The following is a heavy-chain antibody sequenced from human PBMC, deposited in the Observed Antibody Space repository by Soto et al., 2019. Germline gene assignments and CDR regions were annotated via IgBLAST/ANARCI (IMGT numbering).Heavy chain of an antibody. V-gene: IGHV4-34*01. CDR1: GGSFSGYY. J-gene: IGHJ4*02. D-gene: IGHD3-22*01. Sequence: XETLSLTCAVYGGSFSGYYWSWIRQPPGKGLEWIGEINHSGSTNYNPSLKSRVTISVDTSKNQFSLKLSSVTAADTAVYYCARRVVVIIGLDYWGQGTLVTVSS. CDR3: ARRVVVIIGLDY. CDR2: INHSGST.